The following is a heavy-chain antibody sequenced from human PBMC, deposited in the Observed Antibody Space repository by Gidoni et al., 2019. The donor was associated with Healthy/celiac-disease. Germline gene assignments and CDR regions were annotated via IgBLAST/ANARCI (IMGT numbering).Heavy chain of an antibody. Sequence: QVQLLESGGGLVKPVGSLGLSCAAAGFTFSDDYMSWIRQAPGKGLAWVSYISSSSSHTNYADSVNGLFTISRENAKNSLYLKMNSLRAEDTAVYYCARNLRYGSVYYGMDVWGQGTTVTVSS. D-gene: IGHD3-10*01. V-gene: IGHV3-11*03. CDR2: ISSSSSHT. CDR1: GFTFSDDY. CDR3: ARNLRYGSVYYGMDV. J-gene: IGHJ6*02.